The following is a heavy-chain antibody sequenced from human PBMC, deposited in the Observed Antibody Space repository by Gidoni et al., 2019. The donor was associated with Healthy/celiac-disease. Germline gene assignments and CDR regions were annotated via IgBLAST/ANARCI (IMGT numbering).Heavy chain of an antibody. CDR3: AKDRPWGYSNFDY. J-gene: IGHJ4*02. CDR1: GFTFSRDD. Sequence: EVQLLESGVGLVQPGVSLRLSCAASGFTFSRDDMSWFRQAPGKGMEWVSAMSGSGGSTDYADTVKGRFTISRDNSKNTLYLKMNSLRAEDTAVYYCAKDRPWGYSNFDYWGQGTLVTVSS. CDR2: MSGSGGST. V-gene: IGHV3-23*01. D-gene: IGHD4-4*01.